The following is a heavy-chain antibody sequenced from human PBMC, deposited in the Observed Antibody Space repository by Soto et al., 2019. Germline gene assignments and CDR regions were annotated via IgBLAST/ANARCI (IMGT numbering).Heavy chain of an antibody. Sequence: GESLKISCKGSGYSITTYWIGWVRQMPGKGLEWMGIIYPGDSDTKYSPSVQGQVTISADKSISTAYLQWSSLKASDTAMYYCATLPRTMTTDAFDYWGQGSLVTVSS. V-gene: IGHV5-51*01. J-gene: IGHJ4*02. CDR2: IYPGDSDT. CDR3: ATLPRTMTTDAFDY. CDR1: GYSITTYW. D-gene: IGHD4-17*01.